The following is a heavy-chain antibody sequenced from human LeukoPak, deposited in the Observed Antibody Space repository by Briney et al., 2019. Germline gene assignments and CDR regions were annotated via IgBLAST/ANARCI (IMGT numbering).Heavy chain of an antibody. CDR3: ARAPYSSSWPNWFDP. J-gene: IGHJ5*02. V-gene: IGHV6-1*01. CDR1: GDSVSSNSAA. CDR2: TYYRSKWYN. D-gene: IGHD6-13*01. Sequence: SQTLPLTCAISGDSVSSNSAAWNWIRQSPSRGLGWLGRTYYRSKWYNDYAVSVKSRTTINPDTSKNQFSLQLNSVTPEDTAVYYCARAPYSSSWPNWFDPWGQGTLVTVSS.